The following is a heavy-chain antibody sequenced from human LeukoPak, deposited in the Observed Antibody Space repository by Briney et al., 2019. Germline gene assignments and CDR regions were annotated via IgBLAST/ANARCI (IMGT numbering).Heavy chain of an antibody. D-gene: IGHD5-24*01. CDR2: IIPIFGTA. CDR1: GGTFSSYA. V-gene: IGHV1-69*05. J-gene: IGHJ5*02. Sequence: SVKVSCKASGGTFSSYAISWVRQAPGQGLEWMGGIIPIFGTANYAQKFQGRVTITTDESTSTAYMELSSLRSEDTAVHYCARDVGDGYNSPYNWFDPWGQGTLVTVSS. CDR3: ARDVGDGYNSPYNWFDP.